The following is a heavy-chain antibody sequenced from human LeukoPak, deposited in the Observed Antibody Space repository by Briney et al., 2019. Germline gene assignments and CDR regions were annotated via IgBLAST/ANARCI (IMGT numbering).Heavy chain of an antibody. CDR3: ARDSLYYYYYYMDV. Sequence: PSETLSLTCAVYGGSFSGYYWSWIRQPPGKGLEWIGEINHSGSTNYNPSLKSRVTISVDTSKNQFSMKLSSVTAADTAVYYCARDSLYYYYYYMDVWGKGTTVTV. J-gene: IGHJ6*03. CDR1: GGSFSGYY. V-gene: IGHV4-34*01. D-gene: IGHD2-15*01. CDR2: INHSGST.